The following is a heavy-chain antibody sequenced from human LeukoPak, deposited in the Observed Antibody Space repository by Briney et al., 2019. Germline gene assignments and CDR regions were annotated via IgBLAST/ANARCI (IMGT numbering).Heavy chain of an antibody. CDR3: ARYCSSTTCYTRGGDY. D-gene: IGHD2-2*02. V-gene: IGHV4-38-2*02. CDR1: GYSITSGYY. CDR2: IYHTGNT. J-gene: IGHJ4*02. Sequence: SETLSLTCSVSGYSITSGYYWGWIRQPPGKGLEWIGSIYHTGNTFYDPSFNSRVTISVDTSKNQFSQSLSSVTAADTAVYYCARYCSSTTCYTRGGDYWGQGTLVTVSS.